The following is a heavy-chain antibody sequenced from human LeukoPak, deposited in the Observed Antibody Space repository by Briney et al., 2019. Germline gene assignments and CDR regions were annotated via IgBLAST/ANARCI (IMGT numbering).Heavy chain of an antibody. CDR3: GGRSSDSSSWSAFDI. V-gene: IGHV3-53*01. CDR2: IYRGGST. J-gene: IGHJ3*02. D-gene: IGHD6-13*01. Sequence: GGSLRLSCAASGFTVSSNYMSWVRQAPGKGLEWVSVIYRGGSTYYADPVKGRFTISRDNSKNTLYLQMNSLRAEDTAVYYCGGRSSDSSSWSAFDIWGQGTMVTVSS. CDR1: GFTVSSNY.